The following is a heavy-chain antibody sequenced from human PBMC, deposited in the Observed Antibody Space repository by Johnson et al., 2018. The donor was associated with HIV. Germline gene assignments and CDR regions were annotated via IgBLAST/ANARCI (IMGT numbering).Heavy chain of an antibody. CDR2: IRYDDSNE. D-gene: IGHD3-10*01. Sequence: QMLLVESGGGVVQPGGSLRLSCAASGFTFSSHGMHWVRQAPGKGLEWVTFIRYDDSNEYYADSVKGRFTISRDNSKNTLYLQMNSLTAEDTAVYYCARDSARTYYYGSGSPPSAFDIWGQGTMVTVSS. J-gene: IGHJ3*02. CDR1: GFTFSSHG. CDR3: ARDSARTYYYGSGSPPSAFDI. V-gene: IGHV3-30*02.